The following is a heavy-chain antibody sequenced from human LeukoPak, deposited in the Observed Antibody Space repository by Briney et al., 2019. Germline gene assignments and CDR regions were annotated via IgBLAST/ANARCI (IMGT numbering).Heavy chain of an antibody. CDR3: AKEYYYDSSGYYLPDY. CDR1: GFTFSSYG. V-gene: IGHV3-30*02. CDR2: IRYDGSNK. Sequence: GGSLTLSCAASGFTFSSYGMHWVRQAPGKGLEWVAFIRYDGSNKYYADSVKGRFTISRDNSKNTLYLLMNSLRAEDTAVYYCAKEYYYDSSGYYLPDYWGQGTLVTVSS. D-gene: IGHD3-22*01. J-gene: IGHJ4*02.